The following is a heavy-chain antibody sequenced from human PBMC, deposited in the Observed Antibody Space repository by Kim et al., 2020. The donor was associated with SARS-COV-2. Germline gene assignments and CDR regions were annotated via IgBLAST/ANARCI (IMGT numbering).Heavy chain of an antibody. Sequence: SETLSLTCAVYGGSFSGYYWSWIRQPPGKGLEWIGEINHSGSTNYNPSLKSRVTISVDTSKNQFSLKLSSVTAADTAVYYCATSLREDYYDSSGEAPWGQGTLVTVSS. D-gene: IGHD3-22*01. J-gene: IGHJ5*02. CDR1: GGSFSGYY. CDR3: ATSLREDYYDSSGEAP. CDR2: INHSGST. V-gene: IGHV4-34*01.